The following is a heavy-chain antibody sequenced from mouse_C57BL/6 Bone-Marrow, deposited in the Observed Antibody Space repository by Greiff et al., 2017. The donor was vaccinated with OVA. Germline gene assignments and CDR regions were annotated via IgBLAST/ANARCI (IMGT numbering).Heavy chain of an antibody. CDR3: ARPHYYGSSYWFAY. CDR1: GFTFSDYY. J-gene: IGHJ3*01. D-gene: IGHD1-1*01. V-gene: IGHV5-12*01. Sequence: EVKLQESGGGLVQPGGSLKLSCAASGFTFSDYYMYWVRQTPEKRLEWVAYISNGGGSTYYPDTVKGRFTISRDNAKNTLYLQMSRLKSEDTAIYYCARPHYYGSSYWFAYWGQGTRVSVSA. CDR2: ISNGGGST.